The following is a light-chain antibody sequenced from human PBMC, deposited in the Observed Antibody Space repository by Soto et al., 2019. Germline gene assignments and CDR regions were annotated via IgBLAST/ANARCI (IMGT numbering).Light chain of an antibody. CDR3: QQRSDLPFT. CDR2: EAS. CDR1: QSLSSS. V-gene: IGKV3-11*02. Sequence: EIVLTQSPATLSLSPGERATLSCRASQSLSSSFAWFQQKPGQAPRLLIYEASHRATGVPARFTGSGSGRDFTLTISSLEPEDFAVYYCQQRSDLPFTFGRGTRLEIK. J-gene: IGKJ5*01.